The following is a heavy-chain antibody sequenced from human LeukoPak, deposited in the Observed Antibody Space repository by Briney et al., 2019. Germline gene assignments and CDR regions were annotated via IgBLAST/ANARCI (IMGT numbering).Heavy chain of an antibody. Sequence: SETLSLTCAVYGGSFSGYYWSWIRQPPGKGLEWIGEINHSGSTNYNPSLKSRVTISVDTSKNQFSLKLSSVTAADTAVYYRARGLGHYYSPAYYYGMDVWGQGTTVTVSS. CDR3: ARGLGHYYSPAYYYGMDV. D-gene: IGHD1-26*01. CDR2: INHSGST. V-gene: IGHV4-34*01. J-gene: IGHJ6*02. CDR1: GGSFSGYY.